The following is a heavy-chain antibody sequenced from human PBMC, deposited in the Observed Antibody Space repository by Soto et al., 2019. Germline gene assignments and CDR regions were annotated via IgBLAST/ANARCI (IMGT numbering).Heavy chain of an antibody. J-gene: IGHJ3*02. D-gene: IGHD2-2*01. V-gene: IGHV1-18*01. CDR1: GYTFTSYG. CDR2: ISAYNGNT. Sequence: ASVKVSCKASGYTFTSYGISWVRQAPGQGLEWMGWISAYNGNTNYAQKLQGRVTMTTDTSTSTAHMELRSLRSDDTAVYYCARDIVVVPAAKVPPPEDAFDIWGQGTMVTVSS. CDR3: ARDIVVVPAAKVPPPEDAFDI.